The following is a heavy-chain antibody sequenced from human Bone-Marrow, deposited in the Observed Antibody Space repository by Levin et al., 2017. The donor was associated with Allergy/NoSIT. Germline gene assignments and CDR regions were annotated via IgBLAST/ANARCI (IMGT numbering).Heavy chain of an antibody. D-gene: IGHD2-2*01. Sequence: GGSLRLSCKGSGYSFTSYWISWVRQMPGRGLEWMGRIDPSDSYTNYSPSFQGHVTISADKSISTAYLQWSSLKASDTAMYYCARLGLTLQVLPVNYMDVWGKGTTVTVS. CDR2: IDPSDSYT. J-gene: IGHJ6*03. V-gene: IGHV5-10-1*01. CDR1: GYSFTSYW. CDR3: ARLGLTLQVLPVNYMDV.